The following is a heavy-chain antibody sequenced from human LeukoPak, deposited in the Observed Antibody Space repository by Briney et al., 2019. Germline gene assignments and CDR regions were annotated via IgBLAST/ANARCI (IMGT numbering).Heavy chain of an antibody. V-gene: IGHV3-23*01. CDR1: GFTFSSYA. J-gene: IGHJ4*02. CDR2: ISGSGGST. D-gene: IGHD5-18*01. Sequence: GGSLRLSCAASGFTFSSYAMSWVRQAPGKGLEWVSAISGSGGSTYYADSVKGRFTISRDNSKNTLYLQMNSLRAEDTAVYYCAGRPTGYSSGYIHWGQGTLVTVSS. CDR3: AGRPTGYSSGYIH.